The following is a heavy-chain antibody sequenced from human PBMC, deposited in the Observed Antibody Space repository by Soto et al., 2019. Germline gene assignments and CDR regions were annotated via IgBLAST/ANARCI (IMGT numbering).Heavy chain of an antibody. CDR1: GGTFSSYA. CDR2: IIPIFGTA. Sequence: QVQLVQSGAEVKKPGSSVKVSCKASGGTFSSYAISWVRQAPGQGLQWMGGIIPIFGTANYAQKFQGRVTITADESTRTAYMELSSLRSEDTAVYYCASKARTVAGNYGMDVWGQGTTVTVSS. D-gene: IGHD6-19*01. CDR3: ASKARTVAGNYGMDV. V-gene: IGHV1-69*01. J-gene: IGHJ6*02.